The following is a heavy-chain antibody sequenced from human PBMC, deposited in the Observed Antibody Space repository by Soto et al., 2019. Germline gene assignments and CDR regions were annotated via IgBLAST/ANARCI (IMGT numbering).Heavy chain of an antibody. CDR3: ARTVEMATILVDY. J-gene: IGHJ4*02. Sequence: QVQLVESGGGVVQPGRSLRLSCAASGFKFSSYAMHWVRQAPGKGLEWVAVISYDGSNKYYADSVKGRFTIPRDNSKSTLYLQMNSLRAEDTAVYYCARTVEMATILVDYWGQGTLVTVSS. D-gene: IGHD5-12*01. CDR1: GFKFSSYA. CDR2: ISYDGSNK. V-gene: IGHV3-30-3*01.